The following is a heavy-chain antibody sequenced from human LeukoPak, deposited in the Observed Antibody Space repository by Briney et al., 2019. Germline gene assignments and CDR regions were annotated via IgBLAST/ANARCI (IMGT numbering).Heavy chain of an antibody. J-gene: IGHJ4*02. CDR2: ISGSGAST. D-gene: IGHD4-17*01. CDR1: GFTFSSYG. V-gene: IGHV3-23*01. CDR3: AKETPVTRYHLDH. Sequence: PGGSLRLSCAAPGFTFSSYGMSWVRQAPGKGLEWVSGISGSGASTYYAASLKGRFTISRDNSKNTLFLQMKSLRVEDTAVYYCAKETPVTRYHLDHWGQGSLVTVSS.